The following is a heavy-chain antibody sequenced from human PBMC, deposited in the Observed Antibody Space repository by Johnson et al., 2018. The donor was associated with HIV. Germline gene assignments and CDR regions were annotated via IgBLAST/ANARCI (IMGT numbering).Heavy chain of an antibody. D-gene: IGHD6-19*01. CDR3: AKDREWLVPTPLDAFDI. V-gene: IGHV3-30*02. J-gene: IGHJ3*02. CDR2: IRYDGSNK. CDR1: GFTFSSFG. Sequence: QVQLVESGGGVVQPGGSLRLSCAASGFTFSSFGMHWVRQAPGKGLEWVAFIRYDGSNKYFAASVKGRFTISRDNSKNTLYLQMNSLRAEDTAVYYCAKDREWLVPTPLDAFDIWGQGTMVTVSS.